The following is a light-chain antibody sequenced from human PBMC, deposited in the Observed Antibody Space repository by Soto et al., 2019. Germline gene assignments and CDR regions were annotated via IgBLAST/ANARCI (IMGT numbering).Light chain of an antibody. CDR3: HQYYSYPPT. CDR2: AAS. Sequence: AIRMTQSPSSLSASTGDRVTITCRASQGISSYLAWYQQKPGKAPKLLIYAASTLQSGVPSRFSGSGSGTDFTLTISCLQSEDFATYYCHQYYSYPPTFGPGTKVDIK. CDR1: QGISSY. J-gene: IGKJ3*01. V-gene: IGKV1-8*01.